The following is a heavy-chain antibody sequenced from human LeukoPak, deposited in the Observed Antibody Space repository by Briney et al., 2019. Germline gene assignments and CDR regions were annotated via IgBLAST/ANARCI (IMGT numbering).Heavy chain of an antibody. V-gene: IGHV3-72*01. Sequence: PGGSLRLSCAASGFTFSDHYMDWVRQAPGKGLEWVGRTRNKANSYTTEYAASVKGRFTISRDDSKNSLYLQMNSLKTEDTAVYYCARTTVTTAFDYWGQGTLVTVSS. CDR3: ARTTVTTAFDY. CDR1: GFTFSDHY. CDR2: TRNKANSYTT. D-gene: IGHD4-17*01. J-gene: IGHJ4*02.